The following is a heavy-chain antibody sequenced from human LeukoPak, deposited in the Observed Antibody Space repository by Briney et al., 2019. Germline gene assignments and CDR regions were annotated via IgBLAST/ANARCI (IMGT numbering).Heavy chain of an antibody. J-gene: IGHJ4*02. V-gene: IGHV4-38-2*02. Sequence: SETLSLTCTVSGYSISSGYYWGWIRQPPGKGLEWIGSIYHSGSTYYNPSLKSRVTISVDTSKNQFSLKLSSVTAADTAVYYCASDSSWFDYWGQGTLVTVSS. CDR2: IYHSGST. CDR3: ASDSSWFDY. D-gene: IGHD6-13*01. CDR1: GYSISSGYY.